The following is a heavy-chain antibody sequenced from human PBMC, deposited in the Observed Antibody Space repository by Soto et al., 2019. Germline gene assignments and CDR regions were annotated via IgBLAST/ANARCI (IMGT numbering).Heavy chain of an antibody. J-gene: IGHJ6*02. CDR1: GGTFSSYA. D-gene: IGHD5-12*01. CDR2: IIPIFGTA. CDR3: AREMAKPKGYYYYAMDV. V-gene: IGHV1-69*13. Sequence: SVKVSCKASGGTFSSYAISWVRQATGQGLEWMGGIIPIFGTANYAQKFQGRVTITADESTSTAYMELSSLRSEDTAVYYCAREMAKPKGYYYYAMDVWGQGTTVTVFS.